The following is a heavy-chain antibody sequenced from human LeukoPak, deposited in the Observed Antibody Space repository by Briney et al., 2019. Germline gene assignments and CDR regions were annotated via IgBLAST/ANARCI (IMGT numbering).Heavy chain of an antibody. V-gene: IGHV3-23*01. CDR2: VTGSGDRM. CDR3: AKAAAAPGFDF. J-gene: IGHJ4*02. D-gene: IGHD6-13*01. Sequence: GGSLRLSCSASGFSSSSYALNWVRQDPGEGLEWVATVTGSGDRMCHADSVKGRFTITRDNSKNTIYLQMNSLRAEDTALYYCAKAAAAPGFDFWGQGTLVTVSS. CDR1: GFSSSSYA.